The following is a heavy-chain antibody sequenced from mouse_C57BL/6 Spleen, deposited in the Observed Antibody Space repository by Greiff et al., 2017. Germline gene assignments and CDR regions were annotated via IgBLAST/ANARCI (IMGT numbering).Heavy chain of an antibody. V-gene: IGHV1-5*01. D-gene: IGHD2-1*01. CDR2: IYPGNSDT. J-gene: IGHJ2*01. Sequence: EVMLVESGTVLARPGASVKMSCKTSGYTFTSYWMHWVKQRPGQGLAWIGAIYPGNSDTSYNQKFKGKAKLTAVPSASTAYMELSSLTNEDSAVYYCTRDYYGNYDYFDYWGQGTTLTVSS. CDR1: GYTFTSYW. CDR3: TRDYYGNYDYFDY.